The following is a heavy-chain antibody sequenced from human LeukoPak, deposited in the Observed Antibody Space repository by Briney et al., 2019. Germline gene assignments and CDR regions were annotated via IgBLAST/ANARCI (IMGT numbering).Heavy chain of an antibody. V-gene: IGHV4-34*01. CDR3: ATTSQLGSYNWFDP. CDR1: GASLTDYY. D-gene: IGHD1-1*01. CDR2: IDQLGVT. Sequence: SETLSLTCAVYGASLTDYYWSWIRQPPGKGLGWIGEIDQLGVTKYNPSLKGRVTISRDTSKNQFSLDLTSVTAADTALYYCATTSQLGSYNWFDPWGQGTLVTVSS. J-gene: IGHJ5*02.